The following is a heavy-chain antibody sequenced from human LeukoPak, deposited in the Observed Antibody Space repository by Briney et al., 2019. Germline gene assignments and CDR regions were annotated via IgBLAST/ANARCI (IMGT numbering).Heavy chain of an antibody. Sequence: SETLSLTCTVSPDSTTSNFWSWVRQPPGKGLEWIGEIRRSGSTNYNPSLQSRVTISIDRSKNQIALELSSVTAADTAVYYCAREIVGGFNPGAYWGQGTLVTVSS. V-gene: IGHV4-4*02. D-gene: IGHD1-14*01. CDR1: PDSTTSNF. CDR2: IRRSGST. J-gene: IGHJ4*02. CDR3: AREIVGGFNPGAY.